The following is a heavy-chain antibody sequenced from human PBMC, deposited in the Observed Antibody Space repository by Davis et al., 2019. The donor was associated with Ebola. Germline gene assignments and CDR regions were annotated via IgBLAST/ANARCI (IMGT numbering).Heavy chain of an antibody. J-gene: IGHJ6*02. CDR3: ARDVGFWSGYYYGVDV. Sequence: MPSETLSLTCTVSGGSISLHYWTWIRQAPGKGLEWIGNIHDSGSTNYNPSLKSRVTISVVTSKNQFSLRLTSVTAADTAVYYCARDVGFWSGYYYGVDVWGQGTTVTVS. CDR1: GGSISLHY. V-gene: IGHV4-59*11. CDR2: IHDSGST. D-gene: IGHD3-3*01.